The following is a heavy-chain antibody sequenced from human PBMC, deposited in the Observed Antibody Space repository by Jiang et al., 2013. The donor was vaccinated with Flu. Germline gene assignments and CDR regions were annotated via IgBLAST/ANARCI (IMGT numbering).Heavy chain of an antibody. J-gene: IGHJ4*02. Sequence: EWMGWINAGNGNTKYSQKFQGRVTITRDTSASTAYMELSSLRSEDTAVYYCATPHRDYGGNSFDYWGQGTLVTVSS. CDR2: INAGNGNT. D-gene: IGHD4-23*01. V-gene: IGHV1-3*01. CDR3: ATPHRDYGGNSFDY.